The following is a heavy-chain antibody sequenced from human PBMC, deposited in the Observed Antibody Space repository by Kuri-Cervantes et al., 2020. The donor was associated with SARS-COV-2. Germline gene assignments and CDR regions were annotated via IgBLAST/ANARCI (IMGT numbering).Heavy chain of an antibody. CDR1: GYTFTIYG. CDR2: ISAYNGNT. CDR3: AREDRAAAATFDY. Sequence: GESLKISCKASGYTFTIYGISWVRQAPGQGLEWMGWISAYNGNTNYAQKLQGRVTMTTDTSTSTVYMELSSLRSEDTAVYYCAREDRAAAATFDYWGQGTLVTVSS. D-gene: IGHD6-13*01. V-gene: IGHV1-18*01. J-gene: IGHJ4*02.